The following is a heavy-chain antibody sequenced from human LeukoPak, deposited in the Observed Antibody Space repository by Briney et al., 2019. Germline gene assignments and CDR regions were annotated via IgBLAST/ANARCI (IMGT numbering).Heavy chain of an antibody. CDR1: GFTVSSNY. CDR2: ITNIDNTK. J-gene: IGHJ4*02. D-gene: IGHD3-10*01. Sequence: TGGSLRLSCAASGFTVSSNYMSWVRQAPGKGLEWVSYITNIDNTKYYADSVKGRFTISRDNAKNSLYLQMNSLRAEDTAMYYCARVYGGHWGQGTPVTVSS. CDR3: ARVYGGH. V-gene: IGHV3-11*01.